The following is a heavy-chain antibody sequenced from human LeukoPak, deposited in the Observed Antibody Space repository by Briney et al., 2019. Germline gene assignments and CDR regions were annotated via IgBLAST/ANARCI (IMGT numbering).Heavy chain of an antibody. D-gene: IGHD6-13*01. J-gene: IGHJ3*02. V-gene: IGHV4-59*01. CDR3: AREGIAAADAFDI. CDR2: IYYSGST. CDR1: GGSISSYY. Sequence: SETLSLTCTASGGSISSYYWSWIRQPPGKGLEWIGYIYYSGSTNYNPSLKSRVTISVDTSKNQFSLKLSSVTAADTAVYYCAREGIAAADAFDIWGQGTMVTVSS.